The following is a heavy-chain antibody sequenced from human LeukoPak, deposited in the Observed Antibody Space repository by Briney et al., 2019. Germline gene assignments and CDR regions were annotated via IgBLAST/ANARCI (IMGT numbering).Heavy chain of an antibody. CDR1: GYTFTGYY. Sequence: ASVKVSCKASGYTFTGYYMHWVRQAPGQGLEWMGWINPNSGGTNYAQKFQGRVTMTRDTSISTAYMELSRLRSDDTAVYYCARAVRGAFITTPLDYWGQGTLVTVSS. J-gene: IGHJ4*02. V-gene: IGHV1-2*02. CDR3: ARAVRGAFITTPLDY. D-gene: IGHD3-22*01. CDR2: INPNSGGT.